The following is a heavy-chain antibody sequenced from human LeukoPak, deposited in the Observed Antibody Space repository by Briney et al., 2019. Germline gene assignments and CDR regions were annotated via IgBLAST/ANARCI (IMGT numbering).Heavy chain of an antibody. D-gene: IGHD2-2*02. CDR1: GGSFSGYY. CDR2: INHSGST. Sequence: SETLSLTCAVYGGSFSGYYWSWIRQPPGKGLEWIGEINHSGSTNYNPSLKSRVTISVDTSKNQFSLKLSSVTAADTAVYYCARGEGGCSSTSCYTYPFYYWGQVTLVTVSS. CDR3: ARGEGGCSSTSCYTYPFYY. V-gene: IGHV4-34*01. J-gene: IGHJ4*02.